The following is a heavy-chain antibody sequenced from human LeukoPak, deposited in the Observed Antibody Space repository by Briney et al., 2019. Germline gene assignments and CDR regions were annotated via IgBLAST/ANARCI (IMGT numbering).Heavy chain of an antibody. CDR1: GYTFTGYY. J-gene: IGHJ3*02. D-gene: IGHD2-2*01. V-gene: IGHV1-2*02. CDR3: ARDRGSSTSWSDAFDI. CDR2: INPNSGGT. Sequence: VSVKVSCKASGYTFTGYYMHWVRQAPGQGLEWMGWINPNSGGTNYAQKFQGRVTMTRDTSISTAYMELSRLRSDDTAVYYCARDRGSSTSWSDAFDIWGQGTMVTVSS.